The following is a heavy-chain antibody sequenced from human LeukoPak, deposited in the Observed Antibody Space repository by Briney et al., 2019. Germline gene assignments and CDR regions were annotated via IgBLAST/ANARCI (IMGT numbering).Heavy chain of an antibody. CDR3: AREGGSYWPYYYYYYMDV. CDR1: GFTFSSYW. J-gene: IGHJ6*03. D-gene: IGHD1-26*01. V-gene: IGHV3-74*01. Sequence: PGGSLRLSCAASGFTFSSYWMHWVRQAPGKGLVWVSRINSDGSSTSYADSVKGRFTISRDNAKNTLYLQMNSLRAEDTAVYYCAREGGSYWPYYYYYYMDVWGKGTTVTISS. CDR2: INSDGSST.